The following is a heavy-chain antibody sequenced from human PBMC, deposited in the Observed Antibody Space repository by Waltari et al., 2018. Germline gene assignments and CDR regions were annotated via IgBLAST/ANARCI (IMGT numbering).Heavy chain of an antibody. CDR3: ARVRSSSSPPGYYYYGMDV. V-gene: IGHV4-59*11. CDR2: IYYSGST. D-gene: IGHD6-13*01. J-gene: IGHJ6*02. CDR1: GGSISSHY. Sequence: QVQLQESGPGLVKPSETLSLTCTVSGGSISSHYWSWIRQPPGKGLEWIGYIYYSGSTNYNPSLKSRVTLSVDTSKNQFSLKLSSVTAADTAVYYCARVRSSSSPPGYYYYGMDVWGQGTTVTVSS.